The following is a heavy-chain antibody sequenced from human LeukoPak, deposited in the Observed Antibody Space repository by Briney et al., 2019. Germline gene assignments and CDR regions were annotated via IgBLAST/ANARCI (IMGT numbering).Heavy chain of an antibody. CDR1: GFTFSSYA. CDR2: ISYGGSNK. V-gene: IGHV3-30*04. D-gene: IGHD6-19*01. J-gene: IGHJ4*02. Sequence: GGSLRLSCAASGFTFSSYAMHWVRQAPGKGLEWVAVISYGGSNKYYADSVKGRFTISRDNSKNTLYLQMNSLRAEDTAVYYCARDKLAVAGTHFFDYWGQGTLVTVSS. CDR3: ARDKLAVAGTHFFDY.